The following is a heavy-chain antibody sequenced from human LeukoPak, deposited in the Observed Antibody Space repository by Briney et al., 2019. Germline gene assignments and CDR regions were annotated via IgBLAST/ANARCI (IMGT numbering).Heavy chain of an antibody. Sequence: GGSLRLSCAASGFSFSSFAMSWVRQAPGKGLEWVSGINSNGDEIYYADSVWGRFTISRDNSNNALYLQMDSLRAEDTAVYYCANWIGSSSRDYWGQGTLVTVSS. D-gene: IGHD6-6*01. J-gene: IGHJ4*02. CDR1: GFSFSSFA. V-gene: IGHV3-23*01. CDR3: ANWIGSSSRDY. CDR2: INSNGDEI.